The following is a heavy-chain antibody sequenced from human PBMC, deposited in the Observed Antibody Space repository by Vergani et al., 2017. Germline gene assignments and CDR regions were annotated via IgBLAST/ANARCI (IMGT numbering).Heavy chain of an antibody. D-gene: IGHD1-1*01. CDR3: ARYNWNDDRAFDI. Sequence: QVQLQESGPGLVKPSETLSLTCTVSGGSISSYYWSWIRQPPGKGLEWIGYIYYSGSTNYNPSLKSRVTISVDTSKNQFSLKLSSVTAADTAVYYCARYNWNDDRAFDIWGQGTMVTVSS. CDR2: IYYSGST. V-gene: IGHV4-59*01. CDR1: GGSISSYY. J-gene: IGHJ3*02.